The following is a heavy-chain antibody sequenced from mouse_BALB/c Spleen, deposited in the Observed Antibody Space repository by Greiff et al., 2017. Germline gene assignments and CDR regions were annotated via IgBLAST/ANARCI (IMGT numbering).Heavy chain of an antibody. CDR1: GFSLTSYG. V-gene: IGHV2-2*02. Sequence: QVQLKESGPGLVQPSQSLSITCTVSGFSLTSYGVHWVRQSPGKGLEWLGVIWSGGSTDYNAAFISRLSISKDNSKSQVFFKMNSLQANDTAIYYCARKNYRHEGAFAYWGQGTLVTVSA. J-gene: IGHJ3*01. CDR3: ARKNYRHEGAFAY. CDR2: IWSGGST. D-gene: IGHD2-14*01.